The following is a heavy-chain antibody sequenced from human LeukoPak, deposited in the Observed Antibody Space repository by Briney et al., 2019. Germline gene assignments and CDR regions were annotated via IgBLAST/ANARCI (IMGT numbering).Heavy chain of an antibody. CDR2: INQYESEK. Sequence: PGGSLRLSCAASGFTFSSYWMTWVCQAPGKGLEWAANINQYESEKYYVDSVKGRFTISRDNAKNSLYLQMNSLRAEDTAVYYCARDLRGRVDYWGQGTLVTVSS. CDR1: GFTFSSYW. D-gene: IGHD3-10*01. V-gene: IGHV3-7*01. CDR3: ARDLRGRVDY. J-gene: IGHJ4*02.